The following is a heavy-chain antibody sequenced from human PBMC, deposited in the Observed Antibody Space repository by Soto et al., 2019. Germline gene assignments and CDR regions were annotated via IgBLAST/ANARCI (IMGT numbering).Heavy chain of an antibody. V-gene: IGHV4-34*01. CDR2: INHSGIT. D-gene: IGHD6-19*01. CDR3: AIGPRMWLAGGGY. Sequence: SXGTLTLTGAVYGGSFSGYYWSWIRQPPGKGLEWLGEINHSGITDYNPSLKSRITISIDTSKKQFSLKLNSVTAADTAVYYCAIGPRMWLAGGGYWGQGTQVTVPS. CDR1: GGSFSGYY. J-gene: IGHJ4*02.